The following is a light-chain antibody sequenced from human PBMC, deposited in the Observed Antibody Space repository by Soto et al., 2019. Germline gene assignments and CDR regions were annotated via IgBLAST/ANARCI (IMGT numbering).Light chain of an antibody. J-gene: IGKJ1*01. Sequence: DIQLTQSPSVLSASVGDTVTITCRASQNIDNYLNWYQQKPGKAPKLLIYATSTLQSGVPSRFSGSGSGTDFTLTISSLQPEDFATYSCQQSYNSPQTFGRGTKVDIK. CDR1: QNIDNY. CDR2: ATS. CDR3: QQSYNSPQT. V-gene: IGKV1-39*01.